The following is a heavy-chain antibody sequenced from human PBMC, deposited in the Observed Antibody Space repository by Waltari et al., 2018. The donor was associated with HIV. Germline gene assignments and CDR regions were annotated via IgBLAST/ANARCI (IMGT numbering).Heavy chain of an antibody. D-gene: IGHD3-22*01. J-gene: IGHJ3*02. CDR2: ISSGVSPL. Sequence: QVQLVESGGGLVKPGGSLRLSCVASGFTFSDYHMTWIRRAPGKGLEWISYISSGVSPLYYADSVKGRFTVFRNNANNSLLLQMNSLSPDDTSVYFCARDPPWVYDRSGYYAFDIWGQGTMVTVSS. V-gene: IGHV3-11*01. CDR3: ARDPPWVYDRSGYYAFDI. CDR1: GFTFSDYH.